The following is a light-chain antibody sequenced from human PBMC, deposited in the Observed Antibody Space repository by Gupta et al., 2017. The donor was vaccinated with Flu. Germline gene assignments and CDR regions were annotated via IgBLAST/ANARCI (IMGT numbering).Light chain of an antibody. CDR1: SSDVGAYNY. V-gene: IGLV2-14*01. J-gene: IGLJ2*01. Sequence: QSALTQPASVSGSPAQSITLTCTGTSSDVGAYNYVSWYQQHPGEAPKLMIYEVRYRPSGSSNRFSGSKSGNTASLTISGLQAGDEADYYCSAYTGSGTVFGGGTKVAVL. CDR2: EVR. CDR3: SAYTGSGTV.